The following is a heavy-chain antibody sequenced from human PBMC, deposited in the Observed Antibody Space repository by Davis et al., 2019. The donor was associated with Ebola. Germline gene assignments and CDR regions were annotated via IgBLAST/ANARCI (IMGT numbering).Heavy chain of an antibody. D-gene: IGHD2-2*01. Sequence: SETLSLTCAVYGGSFSGYYWSWIRQPPGKGLEWIGEINHSGSTNYNPSLKSRLTISVDTSKNQFSLKLSSVTAADTAVYYCARDLGYCSSTSCADYWGQGTLVTVSS. CDR3: ARDLGYCSSTSCADY. J-gene: IGHJ4*02. CDR1: GGSFSGYY. V-gene: IGHV4-34*01. CDR2: INHSGST.